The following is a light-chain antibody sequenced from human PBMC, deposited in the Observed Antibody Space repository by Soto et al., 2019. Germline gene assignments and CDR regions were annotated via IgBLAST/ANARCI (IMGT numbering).Light chain of an antibody. CDR3: QQYDSWPIA. CDR2: VAS. J-gene: IGKJ2*01. CDR1: HSVTNN. V-gene: IGKV3-15*01. Sequence: EIGMTQSPGTLSVSQGEIATLSCMPSHSVTNNLDWYQQKPGQAPRLLIYVASTRATGVPARFSGSGSETEFTLTISSLQSDDFGVYYCQQYDSWPIAFGQGTKLEIK.